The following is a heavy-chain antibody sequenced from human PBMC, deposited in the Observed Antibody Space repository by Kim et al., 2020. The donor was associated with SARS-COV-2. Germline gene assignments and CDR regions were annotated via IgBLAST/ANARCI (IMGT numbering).Heavy chain of an antibody. Sequence: GGSLRLSCAASGFTFSSYAMSWVRQAPGKGLEWVSAISGSGGSTYYADSVKGRFTISRDNSKNTLYLQMNSLRAEDTAVYYCAKGPPYYYDSSGYYPYFDYWGQGTLVTVSS. CDR2: ISGSGGST. CDR3: AKGPPYYYDSSGYYPYFDY. V-gene: IGHV3-23*01. J-gene: IGHJ4*02. D-gene: IGHD3-22*01. CDR1: GFTFSSYA.